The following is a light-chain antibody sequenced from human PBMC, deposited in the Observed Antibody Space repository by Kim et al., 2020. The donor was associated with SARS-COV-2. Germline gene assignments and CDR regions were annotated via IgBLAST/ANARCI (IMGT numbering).Light chain of an antibody. CDR1: QSVSSSY. J-gene: IGKJ2*01. CDR2: GAS. V-gene: IGKV3-20*01. Sequence: EIVLTQSPGTLSLSPGERATLSCRASQSVSSSYLAWYQQKPGQAPRLLFYGASSRATGIPDRFSGSGSGTDFTLTISGLEPEDFAVYYCQQYGTSPPVTFGQGTKLEI. CDR3: QQYGTSPPVT.